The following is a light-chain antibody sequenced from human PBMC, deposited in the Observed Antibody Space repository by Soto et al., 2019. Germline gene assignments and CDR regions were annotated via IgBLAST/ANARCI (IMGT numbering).Light chain of an antibody. CDR3: AAWDDSLRGVL. V-gene: IGLV1-47*01. Sequence: QSVLTQPPSASGTPGQRVTISCSGSSSNIESNYVYWYQQLPGTAPKLLIYRNNQRPSGVPDRFSGSKSGTSASLVISGLRSDDEADYYCAAWDDSLRGVLFGGGTKLTVL. CDR1: SSNIESNY. CDR2: RNN. J-gene: IGLJ3*02.